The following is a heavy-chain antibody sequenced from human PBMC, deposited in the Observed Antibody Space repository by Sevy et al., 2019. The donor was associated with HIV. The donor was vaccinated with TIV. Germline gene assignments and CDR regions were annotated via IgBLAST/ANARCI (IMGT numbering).Heavy chain of an antibody. Sequence: GGSLRLSCAASGFTFSSYWMSWVRQAPGKGLEWVANIKQDGSEKYYVDSVKGRFTISRDNAKNALYLQMNSLRAEDTAVYYWARLSRVGYCSSTSCAIYRPRDYYYGMDVWGQGTTVTVSS. J-gene: IGHJ6*02. V-gene: IGHV3-7*01. CDR1: GFTFSSYW. D-gene: IGHD2-2*01. CDR3: ARLSRVGYCSSTSCAIYRPRDYYYGMDV. CDR2: IKQDGSEK.